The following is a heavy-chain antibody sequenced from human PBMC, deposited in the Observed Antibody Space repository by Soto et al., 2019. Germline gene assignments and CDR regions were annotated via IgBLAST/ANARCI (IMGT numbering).Heavy chain of an antibody. CDR2: VKDGGVT. CDR1: GGSFTGYY. J-gene: IGHJ4*02. Sequence: QVQLQQWGAGLFKPSETLSLTCAVNGGSFTGYYWSWVRQPPGKGLEWIGEVKDGGVTNYSPSLRSRVTISSDAPKKQFSLKVTSVTAADMAVYYCTRGQEGVVATHWDQGTLVTVSS. CDR3: TRGQEGVVATH. V-gene: IGHV4-34*01. D-gene: IGHD5-12*01.